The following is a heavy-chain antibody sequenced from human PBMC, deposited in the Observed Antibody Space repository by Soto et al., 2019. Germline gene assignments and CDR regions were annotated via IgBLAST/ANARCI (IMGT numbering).Heavy chain of an antibody. D-gene: IGHD3-22*01. J-gene: IGHJ4*02. CDR3: ARSTYYYDSSGAAFDY. V-gene: IGHV3-23*01. Sequence: PGGSLRLSCEGSGFTVSSHAMTWIRQAPGKGPEWVSTVTADGGTYYADSVKGRFAMSRDTSENTLYLQMNSLRAEDTAVYYCARSTYYYDSSGAAFDYWGQGTLVTVSS. CDR1: GFTVSSHA. CDR2: VTADGGT.